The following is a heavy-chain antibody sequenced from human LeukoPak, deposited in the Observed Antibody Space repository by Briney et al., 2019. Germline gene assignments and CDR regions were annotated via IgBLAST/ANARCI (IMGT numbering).Heavy chain of an antibody. CDR3: ARGRGWFGELRKRWFGP. V-gene: IGHV4-34*01. Sequence: PSDTLSLTCAVYGRSFRGYYWLWIRHPPGKGLEWIGEINHSGSTNYNPSLKSRVTKAVDTSKNQFSLKLSSVTAADTAVYYCARGRGWFGELRKRWFGPWGQGTLVTVSS. CDR1: GRSFRGYY. CDR2: INHSGST. J-gene: IGHJ5*02. D-gene: IGHD3-10*01.